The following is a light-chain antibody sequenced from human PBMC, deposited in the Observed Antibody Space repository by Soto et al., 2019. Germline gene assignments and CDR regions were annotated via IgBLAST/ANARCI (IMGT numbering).Light chain of an antibody. CDR1: RSISRN. Sequence: EMVMTQSPATLSVSPGERATLSCRASRSISRNLAWYQQKPGQAPRLLIYGASTRATGIPARFSGSGSGTEFTLTINSLQSEDFAIYYCQPHNNWPVVTFGGGTSVEIK. CDR3: QPHNNWPVVT. J-gene: IGKJ4*01. V-gene: IGKV3-15*01. CDR2: GAS.